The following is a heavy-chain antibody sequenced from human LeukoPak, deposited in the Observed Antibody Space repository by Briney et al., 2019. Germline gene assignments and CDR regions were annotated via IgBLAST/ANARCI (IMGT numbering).Heavy chain of an antibody. J-gene: IGHJ5*02. V-gene: IGHV3-23*01. CDR2: ISGSGGST. CDR1: GFTFSSYA. CDR3: AKIVTGCPNWFDP. D-gene: IGHD6-19*01. Sequence: GGSLRLSCAASGFTFSSYAMSWVRQAPGKGLEWVSAISGSGGSTYYADSVKGRFTISRDNSKNTLNLQVHSLRAEDSAVYYCAKIVTGCPNWFDPWGQGTLVTVSS.